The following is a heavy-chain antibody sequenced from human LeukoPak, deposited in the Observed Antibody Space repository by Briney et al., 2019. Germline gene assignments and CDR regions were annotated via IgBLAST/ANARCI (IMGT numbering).Heavy chain of an antibody. J-gene: IGHJ1*01. V-gene: IGHV3-74*01. CDR3: ARGRGYCSGGSCYQYFQH. CDR1: GFTFSSYW. D-gene: IGHD2-15*01. CDR2: INSDGSST. Sequence: GGSLRLSCAASGFTFSSYWMHWVRQAPGKGLVWVSRINSDGSSTSYADSVKGRFTISRDNAKNTLYLQMNSLRAEDTAVYYCARGRGYCSGGSCYQYFQHWGQGTLVTVSS.